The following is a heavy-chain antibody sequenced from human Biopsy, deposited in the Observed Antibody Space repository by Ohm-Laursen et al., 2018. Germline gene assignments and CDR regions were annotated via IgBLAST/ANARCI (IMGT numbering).Heavy chain of an antibody. CDR3: AKDDYDRVSSGYYFDY. CDR2: ISSTSNHI. V-gene: IGHV3-21*01. D-gene: IGHD3-10*02. Sequence: GSLRLSCVASGFAFSDYSMNWVRQAPGKGLEWVASISSTSNHIHYVDSVWGRFTISRDNAENSLYLEMNSLRVEDTAVYYCAKDDYDRVSSGYYFDYWGRETLVSVSS. J-gene: IGHJ4*02. CDR1: GFAFSDYS.